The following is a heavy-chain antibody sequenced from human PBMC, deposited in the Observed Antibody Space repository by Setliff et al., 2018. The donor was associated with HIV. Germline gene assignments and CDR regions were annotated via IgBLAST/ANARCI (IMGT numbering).Heavy chain of an antibody. CDR3: ARAVYYFDF. CDR2: IYYSETT. D-gene: IGHD1-20*01. CDR1: GGSISSGGYY. Sequence: SETLSLTCTVSGGSISSGGYYWSWIRQHPGKGLEWIGFIYYSETTYYNPSLKSRVTISVDTSKNQFSLNLRSVTAADTAVYYCARAVYYFDFWGQGTLVTVSS. V-gene: IGHV4-31*03. J-gene: IGHJ4*02.